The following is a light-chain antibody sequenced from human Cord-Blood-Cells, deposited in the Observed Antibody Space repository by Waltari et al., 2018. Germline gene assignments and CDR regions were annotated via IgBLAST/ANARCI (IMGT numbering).Light chain of an antibody. CDR2: DAS. J-gene: IGKJ4*01. CDR1: QGMSSD. Sequence: AHPLTQSPSSLPASEGDSFTITCRASQGMSSDLAWYQEKPGNAPQLLMYDASSLESGVPSRFSGSGSGTDVALTISNQQPEDCSTYDCRLFNSYPVTFGGGTKVENK. CDR3: RLFNSYPVT. V-gene: IGKV1-13*02.